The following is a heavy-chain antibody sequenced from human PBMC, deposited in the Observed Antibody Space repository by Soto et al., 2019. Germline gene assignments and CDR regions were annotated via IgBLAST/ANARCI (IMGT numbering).Heavy chain of an antibody. CDR1: GYTFTSYG. V-gene: IGHV1-18*01. CDR2: ISAYNGNT. CDR3: ARGYSSGWYKGDYFDY. Sequence: ASVKVSCKASGYTFTSYGISWVRQPPGQGLEWMGWISAYNGNTNYAQKLQGRVTMTTDTSTSTAYMELRSVRSDDTAVYYCARGYSSGWYKGDYFDYWGQGTLVTVSS. J-gene: IGHJ4*02. D-gene: IGHD6-19*01.